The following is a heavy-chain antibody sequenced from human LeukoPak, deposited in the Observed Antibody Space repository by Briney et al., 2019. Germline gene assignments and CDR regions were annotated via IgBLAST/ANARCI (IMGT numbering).Heavy chain of an antibody. D-gene: IGHD1-26*01. CDR3: ASRPASETYFAVFDY. CDR1: GFTFSSYS. J-gene: IGHJ4*02. V-gene: IGHV3-48*04. Sequence: PGGSLRLSCAASGFTFSSYSMNWVRQAPGKGLEWVSYISSSGSTIYYADSVKGRFTISRDNAKNSLYLQMNSLRAEDTAVYYCASRPASETYFAVFDYWGQGTLVTVSS. CDR2: ISSSGSTI.